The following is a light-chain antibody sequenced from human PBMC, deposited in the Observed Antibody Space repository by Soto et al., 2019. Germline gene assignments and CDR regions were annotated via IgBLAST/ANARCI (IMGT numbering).Light chain of an antibody. CDR3: QQSYSAPWT. Sequence: DIQMTQSPSSLSASVGDRVTITCRASQSIGGFINWYQQKPGKAPKLLISLATSLQSGIPSRFSGSGSGTDFTLTISSLQPEDFATYHCQQSYSAPWTFGQGTKVEIK. CDR1: QSIGGF. V-gene: IGKV1-39*01. J-gene: IGKJ1*01. CDR2: LAT.